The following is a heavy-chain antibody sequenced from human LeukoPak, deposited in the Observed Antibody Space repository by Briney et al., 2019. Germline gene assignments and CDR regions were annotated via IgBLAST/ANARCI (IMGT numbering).Heavy chain of an antibody. J-gene: IGHJ4*02. CDR1: GGSFSGYY. CDR3: ARGSLLFRRGSYFDY. V-gene: IGHV4-34*01. Sequence: KPSETLSLTCAVYGGSFSGYYWSWIRQPPGKGLEWIGEINHSGSTNYNPSLKSRVTISVDTSKNQFSLKLSSVTAADTAVYYCARGSLLFRRGSYFDYWGQGTLVTVSS. CDR2: INHSGST. D-gene: IGHD2-21*02.